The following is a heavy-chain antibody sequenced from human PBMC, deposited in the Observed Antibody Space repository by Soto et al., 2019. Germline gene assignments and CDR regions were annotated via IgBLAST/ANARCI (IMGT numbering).Heavy chain of an antibody. CDR1: GYTFTGYY. J-gene: IGHJ4*02. D-gene: IGHD6-19*01. V-gene: IGHV1-2*04. Sequence: ASVKVSCKASGYTFTGYYMHWVRQAPGQGLEWMGWINPNSGGTNYAQKFQGWVTMTRDTSISTAYMELSRLRSDDTAVYYCARSAQWLVPLILDYWGQGTLVTVSS. CDR2: INPNSGGT. CDR3: ARSAQWLVPLILDY.